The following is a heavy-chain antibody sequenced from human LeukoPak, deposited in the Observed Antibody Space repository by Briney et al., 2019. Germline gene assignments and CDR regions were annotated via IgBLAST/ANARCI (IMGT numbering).Heavy chain of an antibody. V-gene: IGHV1-2*02. Sequence: ASVKVSCKASGYTFTGYYMHWVRQVPGQGLEWMGWINPNSGGTKYAQKFQGRVTMTRDTSISTAYMELSRLRSDDTAVYYCARIRVYPAGDLSYMDVWGKGTTVTVSS. D-gene: IGHD6-6*01. CDR1: GYTFTGYY. J-gene: IGHJ6*03. CDR2: INPNSGGT. CDR3: ARIRVYPAGDLSYMDV.